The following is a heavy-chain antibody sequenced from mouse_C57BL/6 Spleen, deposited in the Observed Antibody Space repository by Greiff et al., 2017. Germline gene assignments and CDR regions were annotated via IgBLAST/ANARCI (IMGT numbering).Heavy chain of an antibody. CDR3: ARGGAGAFDD. J-gene: IGHJ2*01. V-gene: IGHV1-80*01. D-gene: IGHD4-1*01. CDR2: IYPGDGDT. CDR1: GYAFSSYW. Sequence: VQLQQSGAELVKPGASVKISCKASGYAFSSYWMNWVKQRPGQGLEWIGQIYPGDGDTNYNGKFKGKATLTADKSSSTAYLQLSSLTSEDSAVYFCARGGAGAFDDWGKGTTLTVSA.